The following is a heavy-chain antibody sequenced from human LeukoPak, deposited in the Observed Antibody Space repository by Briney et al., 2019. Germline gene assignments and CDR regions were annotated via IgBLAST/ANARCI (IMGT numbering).Heavy chain of an antibody. CDR1: GCTVSSYY. V-gene: IGHV3-53*01. D-gene: IGHD3-10*01. CDR3: ARGGSYFRRPAFDI. CDR2: IYSGGST. J-gene: IGHJ3*02. Sequence: GGSLRLSCVASGCTVSSYYVSWVRKAPGKGLEWVSVIYSGGSTYYADSVEGRFTVSRDNPKNTVYLEMKSLRADDTAVYYCARGGSYFRRPAFDIWGQGTMVTVSS.